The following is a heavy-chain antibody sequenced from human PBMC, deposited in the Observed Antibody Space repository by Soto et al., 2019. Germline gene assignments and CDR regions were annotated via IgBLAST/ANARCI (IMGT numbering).Heavy chain of an antibody. J-gene: IGHJ4*02. CDR3: AKGSALLWFGELGKLDY. Sequence: KQSPTLSLTCAISGDSVSSNSAAWNWIRQSPSRGLEWLGRTYYRSKWYNDYAVSVKSRITINPDTSKNQFSRQLNSVTPEDTAGYYCAKGSALLWFGELGKLDYWGQGTLVTVSS. CDR1: GDSVSSNSAA. CDR2: TYYRSKWYN. D-gene: IGHD3-10*01. V-gene: IGHV6-1*01.